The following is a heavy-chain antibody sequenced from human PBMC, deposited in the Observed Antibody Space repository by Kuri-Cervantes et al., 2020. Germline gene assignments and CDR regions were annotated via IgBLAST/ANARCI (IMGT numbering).Heavy chain of an antibody. V-gene: IGHV3-21*04. J-gene: IGHJ1*01. CDR2: ISDSSIYV. CDR3: AKSKFYYYPTRYEYFQH. D-gene: IGHD3-10*01. Sequence: GESLKISCAASGFTFSSYWMNWVRQAPGKGLEWVASISDSSIYVYYADSMKGRFTVSRDNPKNSLYLQMNSLRAEDTAVYYCAKSKFYYYPTRYEYFQHWGQGTLVTVSS. CDR1: GFTFSSYW.